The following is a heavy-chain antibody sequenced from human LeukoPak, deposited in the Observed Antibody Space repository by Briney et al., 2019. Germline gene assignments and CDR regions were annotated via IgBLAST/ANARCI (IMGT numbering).Heavy chain of an antibody. J-gene: IGHJ6*02. CDR2: INPGGGST. CDR3: ARGLQAVAGTGWARSRYYYGMDV. Sequence: GASVKVSCKASGYTFTKYYMHWVRQAPGQGLEWMGIINPGGGSTLYAQQFQGRVTLTRDTSTTTVYMEVTSLRSEDTAVYYCARGLQAVAGTGWARSRYYYGMDVWGQGTTVTVSS. D-gene: IGHD6-19*01. CDR1: GYTFTKYY. V-gene: IGHV1-46*01.